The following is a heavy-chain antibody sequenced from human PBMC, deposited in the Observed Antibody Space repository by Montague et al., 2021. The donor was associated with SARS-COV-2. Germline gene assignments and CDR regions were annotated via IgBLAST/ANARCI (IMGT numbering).Heavy chain of an antibody. D-gene: IGHD4-17*01. V-gene: IGHV4-59*11. CDR3: ARAVTTGIDWFDP. CDR1: SGSISSHY. Sequence: SETLSLTCTVSSGSISSHYWSGIRQPPGKGLEWIGYVNYGGSTNYNPSLKSRVSISLDTSKNQFSLRLNSVTAADTAVYYCARAVTTGIDWFDPWGQGTLVIVSS. CDR2: VNYGGST. J-gene: IGHJ5*02.